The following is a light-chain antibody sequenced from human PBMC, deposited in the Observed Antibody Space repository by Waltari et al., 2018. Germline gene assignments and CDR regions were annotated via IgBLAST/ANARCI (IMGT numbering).Light chain of an antibody. CDR3: HQFSDAWWT. CDR1: QIVLYKSTGRNY. Sequence: DIVLTQSPDSLTLSLGERATITCNSSQIVLYKSTGRNYLAWYQPKAGQPPKLRVYWGSTRAPGVPDRFSGSGFGTQFTLTISSLQPEDVAVYYCHQFSDAWWTFGQGTKVAIK. CDR2: WGS. J-gene: IGKJ1*01. V-gene: IGKV4-1*01.